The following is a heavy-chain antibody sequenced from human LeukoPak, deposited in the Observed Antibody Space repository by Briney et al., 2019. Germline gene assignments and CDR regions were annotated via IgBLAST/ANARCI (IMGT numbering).Heavy chain of an antibody. D-gene: IGHD5-18*01. J-gene: IGHJ4*02. Sequence: GGSLRLSCAAPGITFSNYAMSWVRQAPGKGLEWVSTISNSDFSTYYADSVKGRFTISRDNSENTLYLQMNSLRAEDTALYYCAKATGYLLWGQGTLVTVSS. CDR3: AKATGYLL. CDR1: GITFSNYA. V-gene: IGHV3-23*01. CDR2: ISNSDFST.